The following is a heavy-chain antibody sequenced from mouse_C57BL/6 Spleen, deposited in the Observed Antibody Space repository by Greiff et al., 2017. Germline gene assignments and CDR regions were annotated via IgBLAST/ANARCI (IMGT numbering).Heavy chain of an antibody. CDR2: IHPNSGGT. Sequence: EVQLQQSGPELVKPGASVKMSCKASGYTFTDYNMHWVKQSHGKSLEWIGNIHPNSGGTNYNQKFKGKATLTVNKSSSTAYMELRSLTSEDSAVYYCARGVLSSHLDYWGQGTTLTVSS. CDR1: GYTFTDYN. D-gene: IGHD6-1*01. J-gene: IGHJ2*01. V-gene: IGHV1-22*01. CDR3: ARGVLSSHLDY.